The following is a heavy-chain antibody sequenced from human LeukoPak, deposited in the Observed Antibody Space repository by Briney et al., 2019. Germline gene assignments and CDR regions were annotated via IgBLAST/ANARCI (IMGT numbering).Heavy chain of an antibody. J-gene: IGHJ4*02. CDR1: GFSISSYS. Sequence: SSETLSLTCTVSGFSISSYSWSWIRQPPGQGLEWIGNIYYSGSTNYNPSLESRVTISVDTSKNQFYLKLSSVTAADTAVYYCARVAEAAAGEYYFDYWGQGTLVTVSS. CDR3: ARVAEAAAGEYYFDY. D-gene: IGHD6-13*01. CDR2: IYYSGST. V-gene: IGHV4-59*01.